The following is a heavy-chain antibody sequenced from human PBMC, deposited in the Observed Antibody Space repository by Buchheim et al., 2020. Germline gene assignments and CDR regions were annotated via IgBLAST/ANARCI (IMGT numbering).Heavy chain of an antibody. V-gene: IGHV3-48*03. CDR3: ARDSSIVPVPAADYGMDV. CDR1: EFTFSNFE. J-gene: IGHJ6*02. D-gene: IGHD2-2*01. Sequence: EEQLVESGGGLVQPGGSLRLSCAASEFTFSNFEMNWVRQAPGKGLEWVSYISTSGTTIYYADSVKGRFTISRDSAKNSLYLQMNSLRAEDTAVYYCARDSSIVPVPAADYGMDVWGQGTT. CDR2: ISTSGTTI.